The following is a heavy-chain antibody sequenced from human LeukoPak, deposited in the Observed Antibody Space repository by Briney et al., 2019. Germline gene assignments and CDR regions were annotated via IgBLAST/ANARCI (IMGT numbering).Heavy chain of an antibody. Sequence: SETLSLTCTVSGGSINSYYWSWIRQPAGKGLEWIGRIYTSGSTNYNPSLKSRVTMSVDTSKNQFSLKLSSVTAADTAVYYCARDGPPVRGVIINYFDYWGQGTLVTVSS. CDR3: ARDGPPVRGVIINYFDY. CDR1: GGSINSYY. D-gene: IGHD3-10*02. J-gene: IGHJ4*02. V-gene: IGHV4-4*07. CDR2: IYTSGST.